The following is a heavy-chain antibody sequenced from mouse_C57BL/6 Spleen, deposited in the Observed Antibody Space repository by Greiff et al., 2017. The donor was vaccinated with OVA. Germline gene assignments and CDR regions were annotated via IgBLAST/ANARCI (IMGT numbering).Heavy chain of an antibody. CDR1: GYTFTSYW. CDR2: IDPSDSET. V-gene: IGHV1-52*01. CDR3: ASWKYYGSSDYAMDY. D-gene: IGHD1-1*01. J-gene: IGHJ4*01. Sequence: QVQLQQPGAELVRPGSSVKLSCKASGYTFTSYWMHWVKQRPIQGLEWIGNIDPSDSETHYNQKFKDKATLTVDKSSSTAYMQLSSLTSEDSAVYYCASWKYYGSSDYAMDYWGQGTSVTVSS.